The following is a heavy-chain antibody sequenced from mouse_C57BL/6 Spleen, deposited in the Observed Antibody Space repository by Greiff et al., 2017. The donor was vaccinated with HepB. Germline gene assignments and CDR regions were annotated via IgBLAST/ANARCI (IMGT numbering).Heavy chain of an antibody. CDR1: GYTFTDYN. J-gene: IGHJ1*03. Sequence: EVQGVESGPELVKPGASVKIPCKASGYTFTDYNMDWVKQSHGKSLEWIGDINPNNGGTIYNQKFKGKATLTVDKSSSTAYMELRSLTSEDTAVYYCARSDYSNYVWYFDVWGTGTTVTVSS. CDR3: ARSDYSNYVWYFDV. CDR2: INPNNGGT. V-gene: IGHV1-18*01. D-gene: IGHD2-5*01.